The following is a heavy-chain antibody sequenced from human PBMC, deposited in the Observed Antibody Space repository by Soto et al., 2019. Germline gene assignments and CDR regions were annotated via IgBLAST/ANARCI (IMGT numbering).Heavy chain of an antibody. D-gene: IGHD2-2*01. Sequence: GGSQRLSCTASGFNFRSYAMSWVRQAPGKGLEWVSAISGSGGSTYYADSVKGRFTISRDNSKNTLYLQMNSLRAEDTAVYYCAKARGSSTPAPGSYWGQGTLVTVSS. CDR2: ISGSGGST. CDR3: AKARGSSTPAPGSY. J-gene: IGHJ4*02. V-gene: IGHV3-23*01. CDR1: GFNFRSYA.